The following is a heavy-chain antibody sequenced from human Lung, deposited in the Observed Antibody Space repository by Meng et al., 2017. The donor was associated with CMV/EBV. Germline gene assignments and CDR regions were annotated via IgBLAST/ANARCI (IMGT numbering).Heavy chain of an antibody. CDR3: ARGAGTAMAPAGY. CDR1: GFSFSSFA. Sequence: GGSLRLXXAASGFSFSSFAMHWVRQAPGKGLEWVAVIWFDGSFKFYGDSVQGRFTISRDNAKNSLYLQMNSLRAEDTALYHCARGAGTAMAPAGYWGQGTXVTVSS. D-gene: IGHD5-18*01. CDR2: IWFDGSFK. J-gene: IGHJ4*02. V-gene: IGHV3-33*01.